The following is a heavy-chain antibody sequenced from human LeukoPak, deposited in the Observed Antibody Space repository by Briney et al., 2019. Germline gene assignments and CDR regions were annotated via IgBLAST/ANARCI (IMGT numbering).Heavy chain of an antibody. CDR3: ARDLYSSGWLFDY. D-gene: IGHD6-19*01. CDR1: GYTFTSYA. Sequence: ASVKVSCKASGYTFTSYAMHWVRQAPGQRLEWMGWINAGNGNTKYSQKFQGRVTITADESTSTAYMELSSLRSEDTAVYYCARDLYSSGWLFDYWGQGTLVTVSS. V-gene: IGHV1-3*01. CDR2: INAGNGNT. J-gene: IGHJ4*02.